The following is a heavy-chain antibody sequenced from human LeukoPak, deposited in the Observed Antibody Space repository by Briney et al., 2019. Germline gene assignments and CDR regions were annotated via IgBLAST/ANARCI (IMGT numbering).Heavy chain of an antibody. J-gene: IGHJ5*02. Sequence: SETLSLTCTVSGASISSGDFYWSWIRQPAGKALEWIGRVYNSGTTIYNPSLESRVTISIDTSKNQFSLTLNSVTAADTAVYYCARGLAASGHNWFDPWGQGTLVTVSS. CDR2: VYNSGTT. D-gene: IGHD6-13*01. CDR3: ARGLAASGHNWFDP. CDR1: GASISSGDFY. V-gene: IGHV4-61*02.